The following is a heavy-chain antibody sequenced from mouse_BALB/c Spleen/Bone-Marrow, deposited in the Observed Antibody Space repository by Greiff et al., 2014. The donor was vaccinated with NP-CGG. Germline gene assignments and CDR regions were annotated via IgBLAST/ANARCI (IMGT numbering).Heavy chain of an antibody. CDR2: ILPGSGNT. V-gene: IGHV1-9*01. CDR3: TRQGFAC. CDR1: GYTFSSYW. J-gene: IGHJ3*01. Sequence: SGPELMKPGASVKISCKATGYTFSSYWIEWVKQRPGHGLEWIGEILPGSGNTHYNEKFKGKATFTADTSSSTAYMQLSSLTSEDSAVYYCTRQGFACWGQGTLVTVSA.